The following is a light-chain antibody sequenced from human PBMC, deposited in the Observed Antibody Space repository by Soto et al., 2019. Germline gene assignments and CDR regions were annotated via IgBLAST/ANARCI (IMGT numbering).Light chain of an antibody. CDR2: SNN. CDR3: AAWDDSLNGYV. V-gene: IGLV1-44*01. J-gene: IGLJ1*01. Sequence: QSVLPHPPSASGTPGHRVTISCSGSSSNIGSNTVNWYQQLPGTAPKLLIYSNNQRPSGVPDRFSGSKSGTSASLAISGLQSEDEADYYCAAWDDSLNGYVFGTGTKVTVL. CDR1: SSNIGSNT.